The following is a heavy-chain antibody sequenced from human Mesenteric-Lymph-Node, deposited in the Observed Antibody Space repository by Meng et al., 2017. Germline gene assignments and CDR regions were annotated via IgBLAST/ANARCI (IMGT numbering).Heavy chain of an antibody. V-gene: IGHV3-30*18. CDR1: GFTFSNSD. Sequence: QVQLVESGGGVVLSGGSLRLSCAASGFTFSNSDMHWVRQAPGKGLEWVAVISYDGSTQYSTDFVKGRFTISRDNSENTLYLQMNSLRPEDTAVYYCAKNQKSSGWYDYFDYWGQGTLVTVSS. CDR2: ISYDGSTQ. D-gene: IGHD6-19*01. J-gene: IGHJ4*02. CDR3: AKNQKSSGWYDYFDY.